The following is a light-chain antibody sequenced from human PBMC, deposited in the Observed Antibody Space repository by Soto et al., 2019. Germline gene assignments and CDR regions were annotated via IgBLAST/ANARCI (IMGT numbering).Light chain of an antibody. CDR2: GNR. J-gene: IGLJ3*02. Sequence: QSVLTQPPSVSGAPGQRVTISCTGNNSNLGAGYDVHWYQQLPGAAPKLVIFGNRNRPSGVPERFSGSKSGTSASLAITGLQDEDEADYYCLVYDYSMTAFVFGGWTQVTVL. V-gene: IGLV1-40*01. CDR3: LVYDYSMTAFV. CDR1: NSNLGAGYD.